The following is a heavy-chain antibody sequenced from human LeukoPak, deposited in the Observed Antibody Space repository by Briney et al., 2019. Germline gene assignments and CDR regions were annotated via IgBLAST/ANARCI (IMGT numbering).Heavy chain of an antibody. CDR1: GGSINSGIYY. V-gene: IGHV4-61*02. Sequence: SETLSLTCTVSGGSINSGIYYWSWIRQPAGKGLEWIGRIYTSGSTNYNPSLKSRVTISVDMSKNQFSLRLNSVTAADTAVYYCARELLSVRGIRKYYFDYWGQGTLVTVSS. CDR2: IYTSGST. CDR3: ARELLSVRGIRKYYFDY. D-gene: IGHD3-10*01. J-gene: IGHJ4*02.